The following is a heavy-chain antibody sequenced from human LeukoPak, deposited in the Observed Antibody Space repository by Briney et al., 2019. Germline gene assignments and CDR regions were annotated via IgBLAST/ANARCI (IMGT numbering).Heavy chain of an antibody. CDR3: AKGSVVVPAAIYYYYYYMDV. D-gene: IGHD2-2*01. V-gene: IGHV3-21*04. Sequence: GGSLRLSCAASGFTFSSYSMNWVRQAPGKGLEWVSSISSSSSYIYYADSVKGRFTISRDNAKNSLYLQMNSLRAEDTAVYYCAKGSVVVPAAIYYYYYYMDVWGKGTTVTVSS. CDR2: ISSSSSYI. J-gene: IGHJ6*03. CDR1: GFTFSSYS.